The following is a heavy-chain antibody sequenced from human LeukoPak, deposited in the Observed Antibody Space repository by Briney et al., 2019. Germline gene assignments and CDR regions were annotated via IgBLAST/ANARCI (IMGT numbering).Heavy chain of an antibody. J-gene: IGHJ4*02. V-gene: IGHV3-48*03. CDR3: ARDQGIFGVPG. CDR2: ITSGGGTT. CDR1: GFTFSSFE. Sequence: PGGSLRLSCAASGFTFSSFEMNWMRQAPGKGLEWVSYITSGGGTTYCADSVRGRFTISRDNAKNSLFLEMNSLRADDTAVYYCARDQGIFGVPGWGQGTLVTASS. D-gene: IGHD3-3*01.